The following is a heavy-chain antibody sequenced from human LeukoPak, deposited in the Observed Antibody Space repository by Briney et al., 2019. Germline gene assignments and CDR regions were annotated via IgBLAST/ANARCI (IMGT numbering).Heavy chain of an antibody. CDR3: ARPVYYDSSGYYN. D-gene: IGHD3-22*01. CDR2: INPSGGST. CDR1: GGTFSSYT. V-gene: IGHV1-46*01. Sequence: ASVKVSCKASGGTFSSYTISWVRQAPGQGLEWMGIINPSGGSTSYAQKFQGRVTMTRDTSTSTVYMELSSLRSEDTAVYYCARPVYYDSSGYYNWGQGTMVTVSS. J-gene: IGHJ3*01.